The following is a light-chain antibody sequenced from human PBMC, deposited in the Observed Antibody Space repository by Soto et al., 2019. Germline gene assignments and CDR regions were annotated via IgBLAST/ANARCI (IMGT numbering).Light chain of an antibody. CDR1: QSISSW. J-gene: IGKJ1*01. CDR2: KAS. Sequence: IRMTQSPSTLSASVGDRVTITCRASQSISSWLAWYQQKTGKTPKLLIYKASSLESGVPXRLSGSGSGTEFTLTISTLQPDEGANYYCKQYNRYSWSFGQGTK. V-gene: IGKV1-5*03. CDR3: KQYNRYSWS.